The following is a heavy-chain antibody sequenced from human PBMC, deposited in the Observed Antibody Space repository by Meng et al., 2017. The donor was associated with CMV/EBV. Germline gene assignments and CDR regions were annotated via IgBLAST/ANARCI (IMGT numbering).Heavy chain of an antibody. CDR3: ASQHSGYYEGYDM. Sequence: SETLSLTCTVSGDSISNSNYYWDWIRQPPGKGLEWIGNIYYSGNTDYNPSLKSRVTISVDTSKNQFSLRLRSVTAADTAVYYCASQHSGYYEGYDMWGQGTMVTVSS. CDR2: IYYSGNT. J-gene: IGHJ3*02. D-gene: IGHD3-3*01. CDR1: GDSISNSNYY. V-gene: IGHV4-39*01.